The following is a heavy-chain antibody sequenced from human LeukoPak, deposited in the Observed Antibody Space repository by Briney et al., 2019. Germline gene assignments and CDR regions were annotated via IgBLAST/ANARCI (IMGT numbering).Heavy chain of an antibody. CDR2: INHSGST. V-gene: IGHV4-39*07. J-gene: IGHJ5*02. D-gene: IGHD6-13*01. Sequence: SETLSLTCTVSGGSISSSSYYWGWIRQPPGKGLEWIGEINHSGSTNYNPSLKSRVTISVDTSKNQFSLKLSSVTAADTAVYYCARESHSSSFRWFDPWGQGTLVTVSS. CDR1: GGSISSSSYY. CDR3: ARESHSSSFRWFDP.